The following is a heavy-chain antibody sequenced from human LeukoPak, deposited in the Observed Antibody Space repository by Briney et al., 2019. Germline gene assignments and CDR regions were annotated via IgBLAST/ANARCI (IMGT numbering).Heavy chain of an antibody. CDR3: AREGSGYYDSSGYYLGAFDI. D-gene: IGHD3-22*01. J-gene: IGHJ3*02. V-gene: IGHV4-59*01. CDR2: IYYSGST. CDR1: GGSISSYY. Sequence: SETLSLTCTVSGGSISSYYWSWIRQPPGKELEWIGYIYYSGSTNYNPSLKSRVTISVDTSKNQFSLKLSSVTAADTAVYYCAREGSGYYDSSGYYLGAFDIWGQGTMVTVSS.